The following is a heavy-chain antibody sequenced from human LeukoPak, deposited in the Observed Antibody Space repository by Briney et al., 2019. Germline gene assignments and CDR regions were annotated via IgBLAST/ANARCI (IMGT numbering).Heavy chain of an antibody. Sequence: SETLSLTCTVSRGSISSYYWSWIRQPAGKGLEWIGRIYTSGSTNYNPSLKSRVTMSVDTSKNQFSLKLSSVTAADTAVYYCARYPMTYCSSSSCTDYWGQGTLVTVSS. CDR3: ARYPMTYCSSSSCTDY. CDR2: IYTSGST. CDR1: RGSISSYY. D-gene: IGHD2-2*01. J-gene: IGHJ4*02. V-gene: IGHV4-4*07.